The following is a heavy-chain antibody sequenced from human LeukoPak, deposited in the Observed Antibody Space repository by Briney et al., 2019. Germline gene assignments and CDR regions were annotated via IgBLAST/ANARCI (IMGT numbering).Heavy chain of an antibody. CDR1: GFTFSSYS. Sequence: GGSLRLSCAASGFTFSSYSMNWVRQAPGKGLEWVSSISSSSSYIYYADSVKGRFTISRDNAKNSLYLQMNSLRAEDTAVYYCARVVDYCDSSGLNYWGQGTLVTVSS. CDR3: ARVVDYCDSSGLNY. D-gene: IGHD3-22*01. CDR2: ISSSSSYI. J-gene: IGHJ4*02. V-gene: IGHV3-21*01.